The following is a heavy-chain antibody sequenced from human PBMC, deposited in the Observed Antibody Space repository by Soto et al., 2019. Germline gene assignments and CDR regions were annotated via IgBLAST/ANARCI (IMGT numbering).Heavy chain of an antibody. CDR1: GYSFTSYW. Sequence: GETLKISCKGSGYSFTSYWIGWVRQMPGKGLEWMGIIYPGDSDTRYSPSFQGQVTISADKSISTAYLQWSSLKASDTAMYYCARQSSDGYNYENWFDPWGQGTLVTVSS. V-gene: IGHV5-51*01. J-gene: IGHJ5*02. D-gene: IGHD5-12*01. CDR2: IYPGDSDT. CDR3: ARQSSDGYNYENWFDP.